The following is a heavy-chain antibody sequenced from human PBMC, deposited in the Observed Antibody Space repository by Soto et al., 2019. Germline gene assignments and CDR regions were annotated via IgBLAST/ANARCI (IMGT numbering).Heavy chain of an antibody. D-gene: IGHD3-9*01. V-gene: IGHV4-31*03. CDR3: ARTTFYDIFTAYYSLFDY. CDR1: GGSISSGGYY. Sequence: QVQLQESGPELVKPSQTLTLTCTVSGGSISSGGYYWSWIRQHPGKGLEWIGHISDSGNTYYNPSLKIRLTISVDTSTNPFSLTLSAVTAADTAVYYCARTTFYDIFTAYYSLFDYWCQGTLVTVSS. CDR2: ISDSGNT. J-gene: IGHJ4*02.